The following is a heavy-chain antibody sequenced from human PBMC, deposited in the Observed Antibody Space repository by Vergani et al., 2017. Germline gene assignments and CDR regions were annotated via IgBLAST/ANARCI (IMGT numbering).Heavy chain of an antibody. Sequence: QVQLVQSGAEVKKPGSSVKVSCKASGGTFSSYAISWVRQAPGQGLEWMGGIIPIFGTANYAQKFQGRVTITADESTSTAYMELSSLRSEDTAVYYCARDRNGGWSGYSQPREDIDYWGQGTLVTVSS. D-gene: IGHD3-3*01. CDR2: IIPIFGTA. V-gene: IGHV1-69*12. CDR1: GGTFSSYA. J-gene: IGHJ4*02. CDR3: ARDRNGGWSGYSQPREDIDY.